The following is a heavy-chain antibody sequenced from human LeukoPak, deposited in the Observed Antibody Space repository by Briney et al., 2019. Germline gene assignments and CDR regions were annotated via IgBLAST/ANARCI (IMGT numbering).Heavy chain of an antibody. CDR2: IYYSGST. CDR3: ASPPSFFGLVRWEDYFDY. CDR1: GGSISSSSYY. J-gene: IGHJ4*02. D-gene: IGHD3/OR15-3a*01. V-gene: IGHV4-39*01. Sequence: SETLSLTCTVSGGSISSSSYYWGWIRQPPEKGLEWIGRIYYSGSTYYNPSLKSRVTIAVDTSKNQFSLKLSSVTAADTTVYYCASPPSFFGLVRWEDYFDYWGQGTLVTVSS.